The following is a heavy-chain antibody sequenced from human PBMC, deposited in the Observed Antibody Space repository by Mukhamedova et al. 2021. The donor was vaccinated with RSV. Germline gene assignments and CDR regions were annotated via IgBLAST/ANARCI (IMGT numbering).Heavy chain of an antibody. CDR3: AQGLRDLVV. CDR2: ISGSGAGT. Sequence: VRQAPGKGLEWVSSISGSGAGTYYVDSVQGRFRISRDNSNNTLYLQVDSLRAEDTAVYYCAQGLRDLVVWGQGTTVTVSS. J-gene: IGHJ6*02. V-gene: IGHV3-23*01.